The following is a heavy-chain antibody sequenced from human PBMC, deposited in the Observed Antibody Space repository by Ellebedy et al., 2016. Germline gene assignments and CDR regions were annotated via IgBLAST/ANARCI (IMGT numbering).Heavy chain of an antibody. CDR1: GFTFSSYS. CDR3: ARDRDWAFDY. D-gene: IGHD2-21*01. Sequence: GESLKISCVASGFTFSSYSMNWVRQAPGEGLEWIAYISSTTDIIYFSSLQGRFPFCLAKAKNSVYLQMNSLRDDDTAVYYCARDRDWAFDYWGQGTLVTVSS. V-gene: IGHV3-48*02. CDR2: ISSTTDII. J-gene: IGHJ4*02.